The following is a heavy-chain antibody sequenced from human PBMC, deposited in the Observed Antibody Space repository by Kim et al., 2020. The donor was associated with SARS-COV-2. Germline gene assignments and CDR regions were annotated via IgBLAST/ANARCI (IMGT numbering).Heavy chain of an antibody. J-gene: IGHJ6*02. CDR1: GYTFTSYD. CDR2: MNPNSGNT. V-gene: IGHV1-8*01. D-gene: IGHD3-3*01. Sequence: ASVKVSCKASGYTFTSYDINWVRQATGQGLEWMGWMNPNSGNTGYAQKFQGRVTMTRNTSISTAYMELSSLRSEDTSVYYCARLSITIFGVVIPVYYYYGMDVWGQGTTVTVSS. CDR3: ARLSITIFGVVIPVYYYYGMDV.